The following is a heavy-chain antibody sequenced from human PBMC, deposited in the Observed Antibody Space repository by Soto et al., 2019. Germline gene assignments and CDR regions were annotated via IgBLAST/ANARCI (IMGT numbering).Heavy chain of an antibody. D-gene: IGHD1-1*01. CDR2: INKSGGST. Sequence: PGGSLRLSCAPSGFTFSRFAMSWVRQAPGKGLEWVSNINKSGGSTHYADSVKSRFTISRDNSKNMLFLPINGLRAEDTAVYYCGKDPPTTGSTFDYWGRGTLVTVSS. CDR3: GKDPPTTGSTFDY. J-gene: IGHJ4*02. CDR1: GFTFSRFA. V-gene: IGHV3-23*01.